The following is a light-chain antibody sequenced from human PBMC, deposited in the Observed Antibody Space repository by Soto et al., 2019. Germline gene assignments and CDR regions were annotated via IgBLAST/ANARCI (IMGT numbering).Light chain of an antibody. J-gene: IGLJ1*01. CDR2: GNN. Sequence: QSVLTQPPSVSGAPGQRVTISCTGGSANIGTGYDVHWYQQVPGTAPKLLIYGNNNRPSGIPDRFSGSKSDTSASLAIAGLQAEDEADYYCQSYDSVLSTYVFGTGTKLTVL. CDR1: SANIGTGYD. V-gene: IGLV1-40*01. CDR3: QSYDSVLSTYV.